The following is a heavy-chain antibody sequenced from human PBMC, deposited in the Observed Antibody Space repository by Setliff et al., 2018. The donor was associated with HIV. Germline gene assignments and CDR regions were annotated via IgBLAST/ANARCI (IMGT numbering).Heavy chain of an antibody. CDR3: ARGTTLNVVPDAFDI. CDR2: IYHAGNT. V-gene: IGHV4-38-2*02. J-gene: IGHJ3*02. CDR1: GYSISSGYY. D-gene: IGHD4-17*01. Sequence: LSLTCTVTGYSISSGYYWAWIRQPPGKGLEWMGHIYHAGNTYYNPSLKSRVTISVDTSKNQISLRLNSLTAADTALYYCARGTTLNVVPDAFDIWGQGTMVTVSS.